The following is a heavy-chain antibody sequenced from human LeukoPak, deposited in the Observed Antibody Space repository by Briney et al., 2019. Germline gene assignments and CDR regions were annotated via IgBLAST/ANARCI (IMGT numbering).Heavy chain of an antibody. CDR3: ARVSAALGTRYMDV. D-gene: IGHD6-25*01. CDR2: VNPKSGRT. V-gene: IGHV1-2*02. CDR1: GGTFSSYA. J-gene: IGHJ6*03. Sequence: GASVKVSCKASGGTFSSYAISWVRQAPGQGLEWMGWVNPKSGRTNYAQQFQGRVTMTSDTSMNTVYMEMSGLRSDDTAVLYCARVSAALGTRYMDVWGNGTTVIVSS.